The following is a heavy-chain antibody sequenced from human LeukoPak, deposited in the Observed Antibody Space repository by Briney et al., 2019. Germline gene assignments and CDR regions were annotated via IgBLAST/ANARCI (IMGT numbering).Heavy chain of an antibody. CDR2: IIPILGIA. D-gene: IGHD6-13*01. V-gene: IGHV1-69*04. CDR3: ARPHQYSSSWSSYYYYGMDV. J-gene: IGHJ6*02. Sequence: GASVKVSCKASGYTFTSYGISWVRQAPGQGLEWMGRIIPILGIANYAQKFQGRVTITADKSTSTAYMELSSLRSEDTAVYYCARPHQYSSSWSSYYYYGMDVWGQGTTVTVSS. CDR1: GYTFTSYG.